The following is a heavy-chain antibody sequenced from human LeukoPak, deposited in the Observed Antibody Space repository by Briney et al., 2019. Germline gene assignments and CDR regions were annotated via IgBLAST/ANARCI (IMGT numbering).Heavy chain of an antibody. CDR1: GGSISSGDYY. D-gene: IGHD3-10*01. CDR2: IYYSGGT. CDR3: ARVVFTMVRGIRDWFDP. Sequence: PSQTLSLTCTVSGGSISSGDYYWSWIRQPPGKGLEWIGYIYYSGGTYYNPSLKSRVTISVDTSKNQFSLKLSSVTAADTAVYYCARVVFTMVRGIRDWFDPWGQGTLVTVSS. J-gene: IGHJ5*02. V-gene: IGHV4-30-4*01.